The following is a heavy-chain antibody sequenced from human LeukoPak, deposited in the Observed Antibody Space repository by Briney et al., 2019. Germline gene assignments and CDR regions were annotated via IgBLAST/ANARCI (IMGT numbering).Heavy chain of an antibody. CDR1: GFTFSSYS. V-gene: IGHV3-21*01. CDR3: ARAPGYCGGDCYSDY. Sequence: GGSLRLSCAASGFTFSSYSMNWVRQAPGKGLEWVSSISSSSSYIYYADPVKGRFSISRDNSKNTLYLQMNSLRAEDTAVYYCARAPGYCGGDCYSDYWGQGTLVTVSS. CDR2: ISSSSSYI. D-gene: IGHD2-21*01. J-gene: IGHJ4*02.